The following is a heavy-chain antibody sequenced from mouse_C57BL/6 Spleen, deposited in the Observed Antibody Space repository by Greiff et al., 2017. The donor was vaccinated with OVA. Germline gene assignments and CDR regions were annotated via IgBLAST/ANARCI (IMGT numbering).Heavy chain of an antibody. CDR3: ARYYGNYEYYFDD. D-gene: IGHD2-1*01. CDR1: GFTFTDYY. CDR2: IRNKANGYTT. Sequence: EVKLQESGGGLVQPGGSLSLSCAASGFTFTDYYMSWVRQPPGKALEWLGFIRNKANGYTTEYSASVKGRFTISRDNSQSILYLQMNARRAEDSATYYCARYYGNYEYYFDDWGQGTTLTVSS. V-gene: IGHV7-3*01. J-gene: IGHJ2*01.